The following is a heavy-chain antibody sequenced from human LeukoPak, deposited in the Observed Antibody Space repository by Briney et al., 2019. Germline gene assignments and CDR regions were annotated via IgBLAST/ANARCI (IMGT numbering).Heavy chain of an antibody. CDR3: AKIMYDLGDHCIDS. J-gene: IGHJ4*02. D-gene: IGHD4-17*01. Sequence: SETLSPTCTVSGGSITNISNYWGWIRQPPGKGLEWIGNIYYSGSTWYNSSLKSRVTISVDTSKNQFSLKLSSVTAADTAVYFCAKIMYDLGDHCIDSWGQGTLITVSS. CDR1: GGSITNISNY. CDR2: IYYSGST. V-gene: IGHV4-39*07.